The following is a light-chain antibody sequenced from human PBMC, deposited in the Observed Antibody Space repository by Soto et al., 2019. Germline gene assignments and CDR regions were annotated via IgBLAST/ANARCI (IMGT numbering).Light chain of an antibody. CDR2: EVS. CDR1: STDVGGYNY. Sequence: QSLPTNRASVSRTHGQAVTIACTGSSTDVGGYNYVSWYQQHPGKAPKLMIYEVSNRPSGVSNRFSGSKSGDTASLTISGLQAEDAADSYCSSYTSSSTSVFGTGTKVTVL. CDR3: SSYTSSSTSV. J-gene: IGLJ1*01. V-gene: IGLV2-14*01.